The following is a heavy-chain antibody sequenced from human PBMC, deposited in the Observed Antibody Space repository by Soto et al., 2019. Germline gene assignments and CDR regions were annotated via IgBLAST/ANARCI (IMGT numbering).Heavy chain of an antibody. D-gene: IGHD6-19*01. V-gene: IGHV4-59*08. CDR1: GGSISSYY. Sequence: PSETLSLTCTVAGGSISSYYWSWIRQPPGKGLEWIGYIYYSGSTNYNPSLKSRVTISVDTSKNQFSLKLSSVTVADTAVYYCARLGSRSGWFDYWGQGTLVTVSS. CDR3: ARLGSRSGWFDY. J-gene: IGHJ4*02. CDR2: IYYSGST.